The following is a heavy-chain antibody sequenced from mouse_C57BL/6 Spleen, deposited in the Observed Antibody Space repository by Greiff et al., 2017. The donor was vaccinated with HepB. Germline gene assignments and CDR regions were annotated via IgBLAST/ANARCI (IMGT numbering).Heavy chain of an antibody. CDR1: GYAFSSSW. D-gene: IGHD1-1*01. J-gene: IGHJ2*01. CDR2: IYPGDGDT. Sequence: QVQLQQSGPELVKPGASVKISCKASGYAFSSSWMNWVKQRPGKGLEWIGRIYPGDGDTNYNGKFKGKATLTADKSSSTAYMQLSSLTSEDSAVYFCAREVYGSSRFDYWGQGTTLTVSS. V-gene: IGHV1-82*01. CDR3: AREVYGSSRFDY.